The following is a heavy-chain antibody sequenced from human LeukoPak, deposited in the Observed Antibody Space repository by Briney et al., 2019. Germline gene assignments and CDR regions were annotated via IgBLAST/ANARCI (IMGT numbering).Heavy chain of an antibody. D-gene: IGHD1-1*01. V-gene: IGHV3-30*18. CDR2: ISYDGSNK. J-gene: IGHJ4*02. Sequence: GRSLRLSCAASGFTFSSYGMHWVRQAPGKGLEWVAVISYDGSNKYYADSVKGRFTISRDNSKNTLYLQMNSLRAEDTAVYYCAKGYNWNDVGLFDYWGQGTLVTVSS. CDR3: AKGYNWNDVGLFDY. CDR1: GFTFSSYG.